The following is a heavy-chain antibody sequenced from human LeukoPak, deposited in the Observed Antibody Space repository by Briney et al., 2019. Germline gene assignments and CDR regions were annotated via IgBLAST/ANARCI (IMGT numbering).Heavy chain of an antibody. J-gene: IGHJ6*03. CDR1: GGSFSGYY. D-gene: IGHD1/OR15-1a*01. CDR2: INHSGSA. Sequence: SETLSLTCAVYGGSFSGYYWSWIRQPPGKGLEWIGEINHSGSANYNPSLKSRVTISVDTSKNQFSLKLSSVTAADTAVYYCAGGRRRNNLYYYYYMDAWGKGTTVTVSS. V-gene: IGHV4-34*01. CDR3: AGGRRRNNLYYYYYMDA.